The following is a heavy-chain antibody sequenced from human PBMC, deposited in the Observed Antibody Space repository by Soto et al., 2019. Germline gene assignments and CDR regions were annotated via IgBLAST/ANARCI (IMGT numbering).Heavy chain of an antibody. V-gene: IGHV4-59*07. Sequence: PSGTISLTSTVCSITLTRSAWDGIWPSPGKGLEWIVQLSDSGAINYNPPFESRVSISTDMSTNHVSLTLAAVDTADTAVYFCGRGRHWFGPWGQRTLVTVSS. CDR2: LSDSGAI. J-gene: IGHJ5*02. CDR3: GRGRHWFGP. CDR1: SITLTRSA.